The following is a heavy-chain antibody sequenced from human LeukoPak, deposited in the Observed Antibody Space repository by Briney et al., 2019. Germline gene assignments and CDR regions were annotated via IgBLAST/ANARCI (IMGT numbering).Heavy chain of an antibody. V-gene: IGHV4-34*01. CDR1: GGSFSGCY. D-gene: IGHD2-2*01. CDR2: INHSGST. CDR3: ARVIVVVPAASAYYYYGMDV. Sequence: PSETLSLTCAVYGGSFSGCYWSWIRQPPGKGLEWIGEINHSGSTNYNPSLKSRVTISVDTSKNQFSLKLSSVTAADTAVYYCARVIVVVPAASAYYYYGMDVWGKGTTVTVSS. J-gene: IGHJ6*04.